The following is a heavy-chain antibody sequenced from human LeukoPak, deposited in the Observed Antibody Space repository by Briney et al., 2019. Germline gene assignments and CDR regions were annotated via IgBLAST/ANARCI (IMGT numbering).Heavy chain of an antibody. CDR2: IYYSGST. J-gene: IGHJ4*02. D-gene: IGHD6-25*01. CDR3: ARDLGSAQPGF. CDR1: GGSISSYY. Sequence: SETLSLTCTVSGGSISSYYWSWIRQPPGKGLEWIGYIYYSGSTNYNPSLKSRVTISVDISKNQFSLRLNSVTAADTAVYYCARDLGSAQPGFWGQGTLVTASS. V-gene: IGHV4-59*12.